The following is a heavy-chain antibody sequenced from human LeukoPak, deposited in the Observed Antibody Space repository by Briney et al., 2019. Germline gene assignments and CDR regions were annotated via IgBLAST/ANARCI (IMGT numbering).Heavy chain of an antibody. Sequence: SETLSLTCTVSGGSISSGGYYWSWIRQPPGKGLEWIGYIYHSGSTYYNPSLKSRVTISVDRSKNQFSLKLSSVTAADTAVYYCAREPASITGRFDPWGQGTLVTVSS. CDR1: GGSISSGGYY. CDR2: IYHSGST. V-gene: IGHV4-30-2*01. D-gene: IGHD1-20*01. J-gene: IGHJ5*02. CDR3: AREPASITGRFDP.